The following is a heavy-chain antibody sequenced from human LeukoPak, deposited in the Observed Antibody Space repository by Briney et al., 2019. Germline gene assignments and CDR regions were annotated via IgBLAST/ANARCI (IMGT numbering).Heavy chain of an antibody. CDR3: ARAPSSCQLPYCYVTDY. V-gene: IGHV1-18*01. CDR2: ISGYNGHT. Sequence: ASVKVSCKASGYTLTTYGMSWVRQAHGQGLEWMGWISGYNGHTNYAQSPQGRVTMTTDPSTGTAYMELRSLSSDDTAVYYCARAPSSCQLPYCYVTDYWGQGTLVTVSS. D-gene: IGHD2-2*02. J-gene: IGHJ4*02. CDR1: GYTLTTYG.